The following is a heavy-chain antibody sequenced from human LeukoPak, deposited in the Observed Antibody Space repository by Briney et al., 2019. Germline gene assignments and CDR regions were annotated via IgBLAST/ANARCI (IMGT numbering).Heavy chain of an antibody. Sequence: GGSLRLSCAASGFTFSSYAMSWVRQAPGKGLEWVSAISGSGGSTYYADSVKGRFTISRDNSKNTLYMQMNSLRAEDTAVYYCARDIEAAGLFLDYWGQGTLVTVSS. J-gene: IGHJ4*02. CDR1: GFTFSSYA. V-gene: IGHV3-23*01. CDR2: ISGSGGST. D-gene: IGHD6-13*01. CDR3: ARDIEAAGLFLDY.